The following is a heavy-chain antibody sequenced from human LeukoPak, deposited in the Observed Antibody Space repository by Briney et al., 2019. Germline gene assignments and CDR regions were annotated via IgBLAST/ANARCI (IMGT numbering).Heavy chain of an antibody. J-gene: IGHJ6*03. CDR3: ARFEAYPLYFYYYMDV. V-gene: IGHV4-61*02. CDR2: IYTSGST. Sequence: SQTLSLTCTVSGGSISSGSYYWSWSRQPAGKGLEWIGRIYTSGSTNYNPSLKSRVTRSVDTSKNQFSLKLSSVTAADTAVYYCARFEAYPLYFYYYMDVWGKGTTVTVSS. CDR1: GGSISSGSYY.